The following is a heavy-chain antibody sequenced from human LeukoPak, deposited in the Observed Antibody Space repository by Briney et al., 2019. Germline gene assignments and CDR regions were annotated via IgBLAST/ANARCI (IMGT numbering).Heavy chain of an antibody. J-gene: IGHJ4*02. V-gene: IGHV3-7*01. CDR1: GFTFSAYW. CDR3: ARDQGIAARGLDDY. CDR2: IKQDGSET. Sequence: PGGSLRLSCAASGFTFSAYWMSWVRQAPGKGLEWVANIKQDGSETYYVDSVKGRFTISRDNSKNTLYLQMNSLRAEDTAVYYCARDQGIAARGLDDYWGQGTLVTVSS. D-gene: IGHD6-6*01.